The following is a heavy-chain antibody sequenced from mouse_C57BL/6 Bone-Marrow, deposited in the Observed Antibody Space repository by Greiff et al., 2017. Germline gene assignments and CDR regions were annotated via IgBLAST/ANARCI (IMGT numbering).Heavy chain of an antibody. J-gene: IGHJ4*01. CDR1: GFTFTDYY. CDR3: ARYQGNYAMDY. CDR2: IRNKANGYTT. V-gene: IGHV7-3*01. Sequence: EVKLQESGGGLVQPGGSLSLSCAASGFTFTDYYMSWVRQPPGKALEWLGFIRNKANGYTTEYSASVKGRFTISRDNSQSILYLQMNALRAEDSATYYCARYQGNYAMDYWGQGTSVTVSS.